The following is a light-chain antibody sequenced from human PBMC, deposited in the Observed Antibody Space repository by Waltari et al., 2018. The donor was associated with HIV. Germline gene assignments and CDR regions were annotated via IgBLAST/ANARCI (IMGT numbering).Light chain of an antibody. V-gene: IGLV4-69*01. Sequence: QLVLTQSPSASASLGASVKLTCTLSSGHSNYAIAWHQQQPEKGPRFLMKLNSDGSHSKGDGSPDRFSVASSGAESYLTISSLQSEEEATYDCQTWANGIQVFGGGTKLTVL. CDR2: LNSDGSH. CDR3: QTWANGIQV. CDR1: SGHSNYA. J-gene: IGLJ2*01.